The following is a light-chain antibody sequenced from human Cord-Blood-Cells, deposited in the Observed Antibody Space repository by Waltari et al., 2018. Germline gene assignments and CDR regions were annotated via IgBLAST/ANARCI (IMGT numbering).Light chain of an antibody. CDR2: SNN. CDR1: RPNIGSNT. J-gene: IGLJ3*02. V-gene: IGLV1-44*01. Sequence: QSVLPQPPSASGTPGQRVTISCSGSRPNIGSNTVNWYQQLPGTAPKLLIYSNNQRPSGVPDRFSGSKSGTSASLAISGLQSEDEADYYCAAWDDSLNGWVFGGGTKLTVL. CDR3: AAWDDSLNGWV.